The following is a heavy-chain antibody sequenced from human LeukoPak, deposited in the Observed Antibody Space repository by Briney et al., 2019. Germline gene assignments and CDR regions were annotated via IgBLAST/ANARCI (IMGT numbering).Heavy chain of an antibody. V-gene: IGHV3-23*01. D-gene: IGHD3-22*01. CDR2: VTGSGVSS. CDR3: AKRKFQSSGYHDH. Sequence: TGGSLRLSCAASGFIFSDYSMSWVRQAPGKGLEGVSSVTGSGVSSDYADSVKGRFTISRDNSKNTLFLQMNSLRVEDTAVYYCAKRKFQSSGYHDHWGQGTLVPVSS. CDR1: GFIFSDYS. J-gene: IGHJ4*02.